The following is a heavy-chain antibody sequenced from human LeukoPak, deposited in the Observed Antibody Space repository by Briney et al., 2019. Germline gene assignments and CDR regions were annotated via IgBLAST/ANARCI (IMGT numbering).Heavy chain of an antibody. D-gene: IGHD6-19*01. J-gene: IGHJ4*02. V-gene: IGHV3-23*01. Sequence: GGSLRLSCAASGFTFSSHAMSWVRQAPGKGLEWVSSIITSGGSTYNADSVRGRFTISRDNSRNTLYLQMNSLRAEDTAVYYCAKSGAVAFDYWGQGTLVTVSS. CDR1: GFTFSSHA. CDR2: IITSGGST. CDR3: AKSGAVAFDY.